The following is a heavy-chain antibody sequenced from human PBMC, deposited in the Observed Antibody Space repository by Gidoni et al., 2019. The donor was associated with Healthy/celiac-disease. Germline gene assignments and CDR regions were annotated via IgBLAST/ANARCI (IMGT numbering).Heavy chain of an antibody. J-gene: IGHJ2*01. D-gene: IGHD3-10*01. CDR3: ARGLGRYFDL. Sequence: GRFTISRDNAKNSLYLQMNSLRAEDTAVYYCARGLGRYFDLWGRGTLVTVSS. V-gene: IGHV3-11*01.